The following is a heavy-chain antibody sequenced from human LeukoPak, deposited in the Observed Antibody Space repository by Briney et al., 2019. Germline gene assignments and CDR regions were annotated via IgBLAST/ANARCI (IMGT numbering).Heavy chain of an antibody. V-gene: IGHV4-34*01. CDR2: INHSGNT. Sequence: KPSETLSLTCAVYGGSFSGYYWSWIRQPPGKGLEWIGEINHSGNTNYNPSLKSRVTISVDTSKNQFSLKLSSVTAADTAVYYCARGRSYYDSSGFPEFDYWGQGTLVTVSS. J-gene: IGHJ4*02. CDR3: ARGRSYYDSSGFPEFDY. CDR1: GGSFSGYY. D-gene: IGHD3-22*01.